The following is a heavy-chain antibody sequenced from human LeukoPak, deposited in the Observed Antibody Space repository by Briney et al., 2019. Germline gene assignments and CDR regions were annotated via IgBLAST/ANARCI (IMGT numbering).Heavy chain of an antibody. CDR1: GGSISSSNW. CDR3: ARSPRHSSWYYYNGPLFDY. CDR2: IYHSGST. V-gene: IGHV4-4*02. D-gene: IGHD6-13*01. Sequence: SGTLSLTCAVSGGSISSSNWWSWVRQPPGKGLEWIGEIYHSGSTNYNPSLKSRVTISVDTSKNQFSLRLSSVTAADTAVYYCARSPRHSSWYYYNGPLFDYWGQGTLVTVSS. J-gene: IGHJ4*02.